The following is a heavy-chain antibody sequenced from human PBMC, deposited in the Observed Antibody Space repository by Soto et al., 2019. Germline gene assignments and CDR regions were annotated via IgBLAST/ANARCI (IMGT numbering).Heavy chain of an antibody. D-gene: IGHD3-22*01. J-gene: IGHJ4*02. V-gene: IGHV4-4*02. CDR1: WGSISSSNG. Sequence: SETLSLTCAVSWGSISSSNGWRWVRQPPGKGLEWIGGIYHSGSTKYNPSLKRRATMSVDNSKNHFSLKLSSVPWAGKAVYYCARAGGYYYDSSGYYGPFDYWGQGTLVTVSS. CDR2: IYHSGST. CDR3: ARAGGYYYDSSGYYGPFDY.